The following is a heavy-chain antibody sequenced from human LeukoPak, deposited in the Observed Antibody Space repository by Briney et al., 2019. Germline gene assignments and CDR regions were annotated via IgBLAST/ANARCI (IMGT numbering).Heavy chain of an antibody. CDR1: GGSISSSSYY. CDR2: IYYSGST. Sequence: SETLSLTCTVSGGSISSSSYYWGWIRQPPGKGLEWIGSIYYSGSTYYNPSLKSRVTISVDTSKNQFSLKLSSVTAADTAVYYCAREAPLQWLDTTGGQIDYWGQGTLVTVSS. D-gene: IGHD6-19*01. J-gene: IGHJ4*02. CDR3: AREAPLQWLDTTGGQIDY. V-gene: IGHV4-39*07.